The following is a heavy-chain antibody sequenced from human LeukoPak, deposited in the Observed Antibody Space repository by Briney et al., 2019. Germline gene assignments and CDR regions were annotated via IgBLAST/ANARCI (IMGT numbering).Heavy chain of an antibody. CDR2: VYHSGLT. Sequence: PSETLSLTCTVSGGSISGADYYWSWIRQPPGKGLEWIGYVYHSGLTYYNPSLKSRLAISVDTSKNQFSLNLNSVTAADTAVYYCARVYYYDSSGYLDYWGQGTLVTVSS. J-gene: IGHJ4*02. V-gene: IGHV4-30-4*01. D-gene: IGHD3-22*01. CDR3: ARVYYYDSSGYLDY. CDR1: GGSISGADYY.